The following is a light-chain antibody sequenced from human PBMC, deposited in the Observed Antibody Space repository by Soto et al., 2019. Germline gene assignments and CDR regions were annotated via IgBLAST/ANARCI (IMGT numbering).Light chain of an antibody. Sequence: DIQMTQSPSSLSAAVGDRVTITCRASQDINKYLNWYRQTPGKAPNLLIFATSTLHSGVPSRFSGSRSVTYFSLNISSLQPGDFATYYCQQSYRSPYTFGQGPKLEF. CDR2: ATS. CDR1: QDINKY. CDR3: QQSYRSPYT. V-gene: IGKV1-39*01. J-gene: IGKJ2*01.